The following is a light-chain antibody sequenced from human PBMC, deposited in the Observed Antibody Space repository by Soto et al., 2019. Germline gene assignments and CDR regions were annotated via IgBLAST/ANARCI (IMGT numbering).Light chain of an antibody. CDR3: QQYNSFLTT. CDR1: QPITTW. Sequence: DIQMTQSPSTLSASIGDSVTIPCRASQPITTWLAWYQQKPGRAPRLLIYDAFALQSGVPSRFSGSGSGTEFTLTISSLQPDDFATYYCQQYNSFLTTFGQGTKVDIK. CDR2: DAF. V-gene: IGKV1-5*01. J-gene: IGKJ1*01.